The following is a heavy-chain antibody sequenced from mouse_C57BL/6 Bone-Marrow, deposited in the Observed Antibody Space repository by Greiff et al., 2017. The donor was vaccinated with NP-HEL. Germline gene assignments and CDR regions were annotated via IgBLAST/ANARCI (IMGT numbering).Heavy chain of an antibody. J-gene: IGHJ3*01. D-gene: IGHD1-2*01. Sequence: QVQLQQSGAELVRPGASVTLSCKASGYTFTDYEMHWVKQTPVHGLEWIGAIDPETGGTAHNQKFKGKAILTADKSSSTAYMELRSLTSEDSAVYYCTRGDGSWFAYWGQGTLVTVSA. V-gene: IGHV1-15*01. CDR3: TRGDGSWFAY. CDR2: IDPETGGT. CDR1: GYTFTDYE.